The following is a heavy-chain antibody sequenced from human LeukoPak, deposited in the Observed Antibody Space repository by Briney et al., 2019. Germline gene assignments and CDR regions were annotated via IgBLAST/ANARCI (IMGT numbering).Heavy chain of an antibody. Sequence: ASVKVSCKASGGSFSNYAFSWVRQAPGQGLEWMGRITPIVDIATYIQKFQGRVTITANKFTSTAYMELSSLTSEDTAVYYCASGLGFCSGSDCTNLVRDYYYGMNVWGQGTTVTVSS. D-gene: IGHD2-15*01. V-gene: IGHV1-69*04. CDR1: GGSFSNYA. J-gene: IGHJ6*02. CDR2: ITPIVDIA. CDR3: ASGLGFCSGSDCTNLVRDYYYGMNV.